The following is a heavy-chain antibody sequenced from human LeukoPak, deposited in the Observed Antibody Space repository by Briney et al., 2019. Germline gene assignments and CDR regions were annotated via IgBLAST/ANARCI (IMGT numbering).Heavy chain of an antibody. Sequence: EASVKVSCKASGYTFTSYYMHWVRQAPGQGLEWMGWINPNSGGTNYAQKFQGWVTMTRDTSISTAYMELSRLRSDDTAVYYCARGSYSGSSYYFDYWGQGTLVTVSS. J-gene: IGHJ4*02. CDR2: INPNSGGT. V-gene: IGHV1-2*04. D-gene: IGHD1-26*01. CDR1: GYTFTSYY. CDR3: ARGSYSGSSYYFDY.